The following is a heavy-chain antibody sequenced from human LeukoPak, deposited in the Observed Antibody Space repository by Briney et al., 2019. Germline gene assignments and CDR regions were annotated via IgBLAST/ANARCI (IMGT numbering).Heavy chain of an antibody. Sequence: KPSETLSLTCTVSGVSISSSSYYWGWIRQPPGKGLEWIGSIYYSGSTYYNPSLKSRVTISVDTSKNQFSLKLSSVTAADTAVYYCARLHPYYDILTGYSHDAFDIWGQGTMVTVSS. CDR1: GVSISSSSYY. CDR3: ARLHPYYDILTGYSHDAFDI. CDR2: IYYSGST. D-gene: IGHD3-9*01. J-gene: IGHJ3*02. V-gene: IGHV4-39*01.